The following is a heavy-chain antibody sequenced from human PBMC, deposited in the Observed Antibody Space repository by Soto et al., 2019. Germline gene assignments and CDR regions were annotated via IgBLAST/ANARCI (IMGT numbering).Heavy chain of an antibody. V-gene: IGHV4-30-2*01. CDR3: ARRDYYYYGMDV. CDR1: GGSISSGGYS. J-gene: IGHJ6*02. CDR2: IYHSGSA. Sequence: PSETLSLTCAVSGGSISSGGYSWSWIRQPPGKGLEWIGYIYHSGSAYYNPSLKSRVTISVDRSKNQSSLKLSSVTAADTAVYYCARRDYYYYGMDVWGQGTTVTVSS.